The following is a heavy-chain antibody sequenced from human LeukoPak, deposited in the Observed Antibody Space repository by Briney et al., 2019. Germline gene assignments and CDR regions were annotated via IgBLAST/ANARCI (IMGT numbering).Heavy chain of an antibody. D-gene: IGHD3-16*01. CDR3: ARDGFGTGSN. V-gene: IGHV3-21*04. Sequence: TGGSLRLSCAASGFTFSTYTMNWVRQAPGKGLELVSSISPNSDYIYYAASVKGRFIISRDNAKNSLYLQMNTLRADDTAVYYCARDGFGTGSNWGQGTLVTVSS. CDR2: ISPNSDYI. J-gene: IGHJ4*02. CDR1: GFTFSTYT.